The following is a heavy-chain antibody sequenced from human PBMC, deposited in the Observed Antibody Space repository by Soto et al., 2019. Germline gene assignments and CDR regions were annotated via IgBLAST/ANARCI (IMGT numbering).Heavy chain of an antibody. J-gene: IGHJ3*02. Sequence: EVQLVESGGGLVQPGGSPRLSCAASGFTFSSYDMHWVRQATGKGLEWVSAIGTAGDTYYPGSVKGRFTISRENAQNSLYVQMNSPRAGDTALYYCARACGSCYSGTDAFDIWGQGTMVTVSP. V-gene: IGHV3-13*01. CDR1: GFTFSSYD. CDR2: IGTAGDT. CDR3: ARACGSCYSGTDAFDI. D-gene: IGHD2-15*01.